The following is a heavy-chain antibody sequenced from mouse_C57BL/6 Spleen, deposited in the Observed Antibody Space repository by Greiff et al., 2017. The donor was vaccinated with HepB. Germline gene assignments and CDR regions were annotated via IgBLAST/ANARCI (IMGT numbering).Heavy chain of an antibody. CDR3: ARSYYYGSSSAWFAY. Sequence: VKLMESGAELVRPGASVKLSCKASGYTFTDSYINWVKQRPGQGLEWIARIYPGSGNTYYNEKFKGKATLTAEKSSSTAYMQLSSLTSEDSAVYFCARSYYYGSSSAWFAYWGQGTLVTVSA. D-gene: IGHD1-1*01. J-gene: IGHJ3*01. CDR2: IYPGSGNT. CDR1: GYTFTDSY. V-gene: IGHV1-76*01.